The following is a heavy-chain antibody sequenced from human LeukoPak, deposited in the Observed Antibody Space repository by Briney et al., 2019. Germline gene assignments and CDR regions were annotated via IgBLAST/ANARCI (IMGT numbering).Heavy chain of an antibody. CDR1: GFTFSSYA. Sequence: GGSLRLSCAASGFTFSSYAMSWVRQAPGKGLEWVSAISGSGGGTYYADSVKGRFTISRDNSKYTLYLQINSLRAEDTAVYYWAKRGGAAGGIMDYWGQGTLVTVSS. CDR2: ISGSGGGT. J-gene: IGHJ4*02. V-gene: IGHV3-23*01. D-gene: IGHD6-13*01. CDR3: AKRGGAAGGIMDY.